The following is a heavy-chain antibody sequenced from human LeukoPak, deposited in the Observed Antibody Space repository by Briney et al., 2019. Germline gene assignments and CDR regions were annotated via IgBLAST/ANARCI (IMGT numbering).Heavy chain of an antibody. CDR2: IHYSGST. D-gene: IGHD6-19*01. Sequence: PSETLSLTCTVSGGSIDNSHYYWVWIRQPPGEGLEWIASIHYSGSTHYNPSLKRRVTISVDTSKNQFSLKLSSVTAADTAVYYCVRLASGLIDYWGQGTLVTVSS. J-gene: IGHJ4*02. CDR3: VRLASGLIDY. V-gene: IGHV4-39*01. CDR1: GGSIDNSHYY.